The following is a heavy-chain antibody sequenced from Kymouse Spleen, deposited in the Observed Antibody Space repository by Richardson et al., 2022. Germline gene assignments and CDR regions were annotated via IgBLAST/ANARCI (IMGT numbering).Heavy chain of an antibody. D-gene: IGHD3-10*01. J-gene: IGHJ6*02. Sequence: QVQLVESGGGVVQPGRSLRLSCAASGFTFSSYGMHWVRQAPGKGLEWVAVIWYDGSNKYYADSVKGRFTISRDNSKNTLYLQMNSLRAEDTAVYYCARDRYYYGSGSYSGYYYYGMDVWGQGTTVTVSS. V-gene: IGHV3-33*01. CDR3: ARDRYYYGSGSYSGYYYYGMDV. CDR1: GFTFSSYG. CDR2: IWYDGSNK.